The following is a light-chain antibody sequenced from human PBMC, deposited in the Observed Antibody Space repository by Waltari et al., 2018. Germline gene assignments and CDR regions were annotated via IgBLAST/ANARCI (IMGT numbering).Light chain of an antibody. V-gene: IGKV1-5*03. CDR2: KAS. CDR1: QTINRW. Sequence: DIQLTQSPYTLSASVGDRVIITCRASQTINRWLAWHQQKPGNAPKVLVSKASSLESGVSARIRGSGSVTEFTLTINSLQPDDFATYYCQQYHTYPITFGGGTKVEIK. J-gene: IGKJ4*01. CDR3: QQYHTYPIT.